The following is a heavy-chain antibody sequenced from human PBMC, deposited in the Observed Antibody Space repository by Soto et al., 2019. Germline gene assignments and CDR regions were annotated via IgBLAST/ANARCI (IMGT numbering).Heavy chain of an antibody. V-gene: IGHV4-31*03. Sequence: QVQLQESGPGLVKPSQTLSLTCTVSGGSISSGGYYWSWIRQHPGKGLEWIGYIYYSVSTYYNPSLKSRVTISVDTSKNQFALKLSSVTAADTAVYYCARDSRQLTQGWFDPWGQGTLVTVSS. CDR1: GGSISSGGYY. CDR3: ARDSRQLTQGWFDP. CDR2: IYYSVST. J-gene: IGHJ5*02. D-gene: IGHD6-13*01.